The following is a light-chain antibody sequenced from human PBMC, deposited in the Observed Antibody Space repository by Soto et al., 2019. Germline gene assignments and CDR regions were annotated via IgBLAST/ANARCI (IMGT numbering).Light chain of an antibody. CDR1: SSDVGGYNY. Sequence: QSALTQPRSVSGSPGQSVTISCTGTSSDVGGYNYVSWYQQYPGKAPKLMIYDVTKRPSGVPDRFSGSKSGNTASLSISGLQAEDEADYYCSSYASSNTLFGTGTKVTVL. V-gene: IGLV2-11*01. CDR3: SSYASSNTL. CDR2: DVT. J-gene: IGLJ1*01.